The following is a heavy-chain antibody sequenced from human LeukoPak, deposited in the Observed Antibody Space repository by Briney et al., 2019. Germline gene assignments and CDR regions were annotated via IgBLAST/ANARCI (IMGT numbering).Heavy chain of an antibody. CDR1: GDSISSNKW. Sequence: SETLSLTCAVSGDSISSNKWWSWVRQPPGKGLEWIGYIYYSGSTNYNPSLKSRVTISVDTSKNQFSLKLSSVTAADTAVYYCARLDYGDNYEYFHHWGQGTLVTVSS. CDR2: IYYSGST. CDR3: ARLDYGDNYEYFHH. D-gene: IGHD4-23*01. V-gene: IGHV4-4*02. J-gene: IGHJ1*01.